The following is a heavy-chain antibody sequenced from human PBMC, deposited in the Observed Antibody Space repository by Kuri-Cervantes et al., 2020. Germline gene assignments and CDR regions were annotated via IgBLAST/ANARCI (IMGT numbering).Heavy chain of an antibody. V-gene: IGHV1-2*04. CDR1: GYSFTGYY. CDR3: ARGVPLGYCSGGSCYASAFDI. Sequence: ASVKVSCKTSGYSFTGYYLHWVRQAPGQGLEWMGWINPNSGDTKYAQKCQDWVTMTRDTSIRTAYMDLTRLRSDDTAVYYRARGVPLGYCSGGSCYASAFDIWGQGTMVTVSS. CDR2: INPNSGDT. D-gene: IGHD2-15*01. J-gene: IGHJ3*02.